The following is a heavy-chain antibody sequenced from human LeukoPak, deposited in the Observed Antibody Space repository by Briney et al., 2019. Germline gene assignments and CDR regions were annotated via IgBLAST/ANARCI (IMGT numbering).Heavy chain of an antibody. CDR3: ARSGIAAAGTGAFDI. V-gene: IGHV4-38-2*02. CDR2: IYHSGST. CDR1: GYSISSGYY. D-gene: IGHD6-13*01. J-gene: IGHJ3*02. Sequence: SETLSLTCTVSGYSISSGYYWGWIRQPPGKGLEWIGSIYHSGSTYYNPSLKSRVTISVDTSKNQFSLKLSSVTAADTAVYYCARSGIAAAGTGAFDIWGQGTMVTVSS.